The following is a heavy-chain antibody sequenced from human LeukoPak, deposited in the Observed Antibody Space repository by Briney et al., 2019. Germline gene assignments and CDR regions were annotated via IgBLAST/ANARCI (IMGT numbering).Heavy chain of an antibody. V-gene: IGHV3-74*01. CDR2: INSDGSST. Sequence: GGSLRLSCAASGFTFSTYWMHWVRQAPGKGLVWVSRINSDGSSTSYADSVKGRFTISRDNAKNTLYLQMNSLRAEDTAVYFCASLSMVTPFDSWGQGILVTVST. J-gene: IGHJ4*02. D-gene: IGHD4-17*01. CDR3: ASLSMVTPFDS. CDR1: GFTFSTYW.